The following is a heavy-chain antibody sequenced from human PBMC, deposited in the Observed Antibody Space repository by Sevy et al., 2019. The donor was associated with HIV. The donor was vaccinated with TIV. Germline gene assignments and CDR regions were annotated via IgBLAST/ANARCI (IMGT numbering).Heavy chain of an antibody. CDR1: GFTFDDYA. CDR3: AKGVDYGVTNWFDP. Sequence: SLRLSCAASGFTFDDYAMHWVRQAPGKGLEWVSGISWNSGSIGYADSVKGRFTISRDNAKNSLYLQMNSLRAEDTALYYCAKGVDYGVTNWFDPWGQGTLVTVSS. J-gene: IGHJ5*02. D-gene: IGHD3-10*01. V-gene: IGHV3-9*01. CDR2: ISWNSGSI.